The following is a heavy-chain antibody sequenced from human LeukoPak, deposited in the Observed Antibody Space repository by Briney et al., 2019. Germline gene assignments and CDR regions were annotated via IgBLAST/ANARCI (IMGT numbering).Heavy chain of an antibody. CDR3: ARDRSKVTAYDDALDI. D-gene: IGHD2-21*02. J-gene: IGHJ3*02. CDR1: GFTFRSYE. CDR2: ISDIGTTQ. Sequence: GGSLRLSCAASGFTFRSYELNWVRQAPGTGLEWVSYISDIGTTQHYADSVKGRFIISRDNAKNSLYLQMNSLTAADTAVYYCARDRSKVTAYDDALDIWGQGTMVIVSS. V-gene: IGHV3-48*03.